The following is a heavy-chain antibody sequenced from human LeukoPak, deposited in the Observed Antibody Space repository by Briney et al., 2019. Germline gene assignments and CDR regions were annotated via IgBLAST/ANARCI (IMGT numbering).Heavy chain of an antibody. CDR1: GFTFSSYA. CDR3: AKGAPSGVVVPAAIRLDP. J-gene: IGHJ5*02. V-gene: IGHV3-23*01. CDR2: ISGSGGST. D-gene: IGHD2-2*02. Sequence: GGSLRLSCAASGFTFSSYAMSWVRQAPGKGLEWVSAISGSGGSTYYADSVKGRFTISRDNSKNTLYLQMNSLRAEDTAVYYCAKGAPSGVVVPAAIRLDPWGQGTLVTVSS.